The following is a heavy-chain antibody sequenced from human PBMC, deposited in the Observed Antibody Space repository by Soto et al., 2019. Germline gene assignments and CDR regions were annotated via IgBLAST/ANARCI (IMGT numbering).Heavy chain of an antibody. J-gene: IGHJ4*02. CDR1: GFTFDDYA. D-gene: IGHD5-12*01. CDR3: ARIKEWLPQGFDY. CDR2: ISWNSGSI. V-gene: IGHV3-9*01. Sequence: EVQLVESGGGLVQPGRSLRLSCAASGFTFDDYAMHWVRQAPGKGLEWVSGISWNSGSIGYADSVKGRFTISRDNAKNSLYLQMNSLRAEDTALYYCARIKEWLPQGFDYWGQGTLVTVSS.